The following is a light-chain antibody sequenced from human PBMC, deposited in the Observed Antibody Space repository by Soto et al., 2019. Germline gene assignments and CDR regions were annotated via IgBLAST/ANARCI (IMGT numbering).Light chain of an antibody. Sequence: EIVMTQSPATLSVSPGERATLSCRASQSVSSNLAWYQQKPGQAPRLLIYGASTRATGIPARFSGSGSGTEFTLTISSLQSEDFAVYYCQHYDSARWTFGLGTKVDIK. CDR3: QHYDSARWT. V-gene: IGKV3-15*01. CDR2: GAS. CDR1: QSVSSN. J-gene: IGKJ1*01.